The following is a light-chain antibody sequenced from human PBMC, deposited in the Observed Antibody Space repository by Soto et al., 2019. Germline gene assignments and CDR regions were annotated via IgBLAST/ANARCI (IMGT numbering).Light chain of an antibody. V-gene: IGKV3-15*01. Sequence: IEMTQSPATLSASPGDRATLSCRASQPVNNNLAWYQHKPGQAPRLLIYGGSTRATGISARFSGGGSVTEFTRTISSLQSEDFAVYYCQQYEKWPPSITFGQGTRLEIK. CDR3: QQYEKWPPSIT. CDR1: QPVNNN. J-gene: IGKJ5*01. CDR2: GGS.